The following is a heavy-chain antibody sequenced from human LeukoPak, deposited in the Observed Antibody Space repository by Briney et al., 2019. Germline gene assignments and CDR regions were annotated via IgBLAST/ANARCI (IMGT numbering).Heavy chain of an antibody. D-gene: IGHD3-3*01. J-gene: IGHJ5*02. Sequence: GGSLRLSCAASGFTFSNFWMTWVRQAPGKGLEWVGNINKDGSMKYSVDSVKGRFTISRDNAKNSLYLQMNSLRAEDTAVYYCARSPSTTIFGVVKNNWFDPWGQGTLVTVSS. CDR2: INKDGSMK. CDR1: GFTFSNFW. CDR3: ARSPSTTIFGVVKNNWFDP. V-gene: IGHV3-7*01.